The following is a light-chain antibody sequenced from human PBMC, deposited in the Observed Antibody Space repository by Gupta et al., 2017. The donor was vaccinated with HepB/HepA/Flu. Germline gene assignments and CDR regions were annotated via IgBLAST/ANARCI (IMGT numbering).Light chain of an antibody. CDR3: QQSYSTPFT. CDR2: AAS. V-gene: IGKV1-39*01. J-gene: IGKJ4*01. Sequence: SMCVSLGDRVTITCRASQSISSYLNWYQQKPGKAPKLLIYAASSLQSGVPSRFSGSGSGTDFTLTISSLQPEDFATYYCQQSYSTPFTFGGGTKVEIK. CDR1: QSISSY.